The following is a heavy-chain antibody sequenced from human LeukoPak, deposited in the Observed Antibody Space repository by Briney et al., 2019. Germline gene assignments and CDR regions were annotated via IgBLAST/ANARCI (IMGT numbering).Heavy chain of an antibody. D-gene: IGHD3-10*01. J-gene: IGHJ4*02. CDR1: GFTFSSYA. Sequence: GGSLRLSCAASGFTFSSYATSWVRQAPGKGLEWVSAISGSGGSTYYADSVKGRFTISRDNSKNTLYLQMNSLRAEDTAVYYCAKAPRPLWFGDYWGQGTLVTVSS. CDR2: ISGSGGST. CDR3: AKAPRPLWFGDY. V-gene: IGHV3-23*01.